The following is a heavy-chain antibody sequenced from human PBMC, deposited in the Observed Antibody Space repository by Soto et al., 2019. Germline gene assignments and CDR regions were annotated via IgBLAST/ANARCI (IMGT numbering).Heavy chain of an antibody. CDR1: GGTFSSYA. Sequence: ASVKVSCKASGGTFSSYAISWVRQAPGQGLEWMGGIIPIFGTPNYAQKFQGRVTITADGPTSTDYMELSSLRSEDTALYYCATYTKGWESGWGQGTMVTVSS. J-gene: IGHJ3*01. CDR3: ATYTKGWESG. CDR2: IIPIFGTP. V-gene: IGHV1-69*13. D-gene: IGHD1-26*01.